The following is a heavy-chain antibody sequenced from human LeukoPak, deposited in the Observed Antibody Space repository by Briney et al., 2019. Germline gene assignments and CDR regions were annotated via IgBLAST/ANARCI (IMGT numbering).Heavy chain of an antibody. D-gene: IGHD2-15*01. CDR2: IYHSGST. CDR1: GGSISSGSYY. V-gene: IGHV4-39*07. CDR3: AREEEIVAGRINWFDP. Sequence: SQTLSLTCTVSGGSISSGSYYWGWIRQPPGKGLEWIGSIYHSGSTYYNPSLKSRVTISVDTSKNQFSLKLSSVTAADTAVYYCAREEEIVAGRINWFDPWGQGTLVTVSS. J-gene: IGHJ5*02.